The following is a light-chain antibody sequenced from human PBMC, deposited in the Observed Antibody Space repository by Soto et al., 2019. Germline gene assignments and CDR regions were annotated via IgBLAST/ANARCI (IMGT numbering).Light chain of an antibody. J-gene: IGKJ2*01. Sequence: DIQMTQSPSSLSASVGDRVTITCQASQDISNYLNWYQQKPGKAPKLLIYDASNLETGVPSRFSGSGSGTDLTFTISSLXXEDIAXYYCQQYDNLPVTFGQGTKLXIK. V-gene: IGKV1-33*01. CDR1: QDISNY. CDR3: QQYDNLPVT. CDR2: DAS.